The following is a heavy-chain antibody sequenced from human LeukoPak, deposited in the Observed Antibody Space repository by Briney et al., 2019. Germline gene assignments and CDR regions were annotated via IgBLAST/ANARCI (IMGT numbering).Heavy chain of an antibody. Sequence: GGSLRLSGAASGFTFSSYEMNWVRQAPGKGLEWVSYISSSGSTIYYADSVKGRFTISRDNAKNSLYLQMNSLRAEDTAVYYCARAEKSYYYYYYYMDVWGKGTTVTVSS. J-gene: IGHJ6*03. CDR2: ISSSGSTI. V-gene: IGHV3-48*03. CDR3: ARAEKSYYYYYYYMDV. CDR1: GFTFSSYE.